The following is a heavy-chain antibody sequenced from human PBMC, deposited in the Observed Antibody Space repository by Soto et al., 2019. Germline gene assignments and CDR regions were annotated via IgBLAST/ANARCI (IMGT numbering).Heavy chain of an antibody. Sequence: QVQLVDSGGGVVQPGRSLRLSCAASGFTFKNHGMHWVRQAPGKGLEWVAVIWYDGSNKYHADSVKGRFTISRDHAKDTLFLQMKGVRAEDTAVSFCARWGDGKRMDYWGQGTLVTVSS. CDR3: ARWGDGKRMDY. J-gene: IGHJ4*02. CDR2: IWYDGSNK. D-gene: IGHD3-16*01. V-gene: IGHV3-33*01. CDR1: GFTFKNHG.